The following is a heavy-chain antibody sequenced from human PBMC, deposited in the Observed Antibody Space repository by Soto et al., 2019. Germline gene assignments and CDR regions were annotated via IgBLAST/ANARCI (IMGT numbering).Heavy chain of an antibody. CDR1: GYTFTSNA. V-gene: IGHV1-3*05. J-gene: IGHJ4*02. CDR2: INACNGNT. CDR3: VRDGDGYNLAY. Sequence: QVQLVQSGAEEKKPGASVKVSCKASGYTFTSNAMHWVRQAPGQRLEWMGWINACNGNTKNSHKFQGRVTITRDTSASTAYMELSSLRSEDTAVYYCVRDGDGYNLAYWGQGTLVTVSS. D-gene: IGHD5-12*01.